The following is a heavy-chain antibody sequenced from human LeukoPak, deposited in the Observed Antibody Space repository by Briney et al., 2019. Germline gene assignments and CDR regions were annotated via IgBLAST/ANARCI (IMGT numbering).Heavy chain of an antibody. CDR3: AKGTLLGYCSGGSCYFDY. V-gene: IGHV3-9*01. D-gene: IGHD2-15*01. Sequence: GGSLRLSCAASGFTFDDYAMRWVRQAPGKGLEWVSGISWNSGSIGYADSVKGRFTISRDNAKNSLYLQMNSLRAEDTALYYCAKGTLLGYCSGGSCYFDYWGQGTLVTVSS. J-gene: IGHJ4*02. CDR2: ISWNSGSI. CDR1: GFTFDDYA.